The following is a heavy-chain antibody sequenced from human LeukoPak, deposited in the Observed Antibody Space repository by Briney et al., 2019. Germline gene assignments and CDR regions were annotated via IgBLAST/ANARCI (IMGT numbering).Heavy chain of an antibody. CDR2: IIPIFGTA. CDR1: GGTFSSYA. V-gene: IGHV1-69*13. D-gene: IGHD3-22*01. CDR3: ARGGFGSGYYFWYFDY. Sequence: SVKVSCKASGGTFSSYAISWVRQAPGEVFEWMGGIIPIFGTANYAQKFQGRVTITADESTSTAYMELSSLRSEDTAVYYCARGGFGSGYYFWYFDYCGQGTLVTVSS. J-gene: IGHJ4*02.